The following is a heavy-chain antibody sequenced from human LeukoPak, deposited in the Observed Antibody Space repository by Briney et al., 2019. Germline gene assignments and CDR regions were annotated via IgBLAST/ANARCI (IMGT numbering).Heavy chain of an antibody. Sequence: ASVKVSCKASGYTFTSYGISWVRQAPGQGLEWMGWISAYNGNTNYAQKPQGRVTMTTDTSTSTAYMELRSLRSDDTAVYYCARKKSIGGNTNWFDPWGQGTLVTVSP. J-gene: IGHJ5*02. D-gene: IGHD3-10*01. V-gene: IGHV1-18*01. CDR3: ARKKSIGGNTNWFDP. CDR1: GYTFTSYG. CDR2: ISAYNGNT.